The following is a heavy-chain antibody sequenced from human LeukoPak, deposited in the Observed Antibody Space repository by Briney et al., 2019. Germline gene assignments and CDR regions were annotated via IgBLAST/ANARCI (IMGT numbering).Heavy chain of an antibody. CDR1: GGSFSGYY. D-gene: IGHD3-3*01. Sequence: SETLSLTCAVYGGSFSGYYWSWTRQPPGKGLEWIGEINHSGSTNYNPSLKSRVTISVDTSKNQFSLKLSSVTAADTAVYYCAREFREEAYYDFWSGYYLDYWGQGTLVTVSS. V-gene: IGHV4-34*01. CDR2: INHSGST. J-gene: IGHJ4*02. CDR3: AREFREEAYYDFWSGYYLDY.